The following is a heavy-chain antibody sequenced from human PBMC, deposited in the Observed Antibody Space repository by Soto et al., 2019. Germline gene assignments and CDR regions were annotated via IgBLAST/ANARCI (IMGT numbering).Heavy chain of an antibody. V-gene: IGHV4-34*01. CDR3: ARAGYSYGYYYYYGMDV. CDR1: GGSFSGYY. CDR2: INHSGST. D-gene: IGHD5-18*01. Sequence: SETLSLTCAVYGGSFSGYYWICIRQPPWKGLEWIGEINHSGSTNYNPSLKSRVTISVDTSKNQFSLKLSSVTAADTAVYYCARAGYSYGYYYYYGMDVWGQGTTVTVSS. J-gene: IGHJ6*02.